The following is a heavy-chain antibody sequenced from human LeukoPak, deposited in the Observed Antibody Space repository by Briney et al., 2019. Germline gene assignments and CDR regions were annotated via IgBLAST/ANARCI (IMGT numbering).Heavy chain of an antibody. D-gene: IGHD4-11*01. CDR2: IYYSGST. J-gene: IGHJ4*02. Sequence: SETLSLTCTVSGGSISGGDYYWSWIRQPPGKGLEWIGYIYYSGSTYYNPSLKSRVTISVDTSKSQFSLKLSSVTAADTAVYYCARIHNYSNYPNYFDYWGQGTLVTVSS. V-gene: IGHV4-30-4*01. CDR1: GGSISGGDYY. CDR3: ARIHNYSNYPNYFDY.